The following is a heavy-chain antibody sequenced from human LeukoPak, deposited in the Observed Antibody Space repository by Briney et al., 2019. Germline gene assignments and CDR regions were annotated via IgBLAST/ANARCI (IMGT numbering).Heavy chain of an antibody. Sequence: GGSLRLSCAASGITFSSYAMSWVRQSPGKGLEWVSSISASGASTYYADSVKGRFTISSDNSRNTLYLQMNSLRAEDTAVYYCAKDGSGYYFHYWGQGTLVTVSS. J-gene: IGHJ4*02. CDR1: GITFSSYA. CDR3: AKDGSGYYFHY. CDR2: ISASGAST. V-gene: IGHV3-23*01. D-gene: IGHD3-22*01.